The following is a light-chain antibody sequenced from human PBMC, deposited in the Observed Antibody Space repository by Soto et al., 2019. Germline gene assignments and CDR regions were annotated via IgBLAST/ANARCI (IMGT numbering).Light chain of an antibody. Sequence: EIVLTQSPGTLSLSPGEGATLSCRASQSVRSSYLAWYQQKPGQAPRLLIYAASSRAAGIPDRFSGSGSGTDVTLTLSRLEPDDFAVYYCQQYGSSSWTFGRGTKVELK. J-gene: IGKJ1*01. CDR3: QQYGSSSWT. V-gene: IGKV3-20*01. CDR2: AAS. CDR1: QSVRSSY.